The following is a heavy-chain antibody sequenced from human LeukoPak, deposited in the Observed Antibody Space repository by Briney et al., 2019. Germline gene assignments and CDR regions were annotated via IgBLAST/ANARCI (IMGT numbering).Heavy chain of an antibody. V-gene: IGHV3-23*01. CDR2: ISGSGGST. CDR3: AVEDCSSISCYFF. D-gene: IGHD2-2*01. Sequence: GGSLRLSCVASGFTFSSYAMSWVRQAPGKGLEWVSGISGSGGSTYYADSVKGRFTISRDNSKNTLYLQMNSLRAEDTATYYCAVEDCSSISCYFFCGQGPLLTVSS. J-gene: IGHJ4*02. CDR1: GFTFSSYA.